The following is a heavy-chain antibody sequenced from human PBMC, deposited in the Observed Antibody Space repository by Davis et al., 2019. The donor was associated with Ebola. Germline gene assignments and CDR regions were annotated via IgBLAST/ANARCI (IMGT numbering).Heavy chain of an antibody. CDR1: GFTFSSYS. Sequence: PGGSLRLSCAASGFTFSSYSMNWVRQAPGKGLEWVSSISSSSSYIYYADSVKGRFTISRDNAKNSLYLQMNSLRAEDTAVYYCARDDIVVVPAAPRRGYYYYGMDVWGQGTTVTVSS. D-gene: IGHD2-2*01. V-gene: IGHV3-21*01. CDR3: ARDDIVVVPAAPRRGYYYYGMDV. CDR2: ISSSSSYI. J-gene: IGHJ6*02.